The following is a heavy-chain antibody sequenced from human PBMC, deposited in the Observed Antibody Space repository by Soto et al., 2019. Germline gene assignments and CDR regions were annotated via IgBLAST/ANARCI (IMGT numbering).Heavy chain of an antibody. D-gene: IGHD6-13*01. CDR3: ARYAGSSWFDY. J-gene: IGHJ4*02. V-gene: IGHV4-59*01. Sequence: PSETLSLASTVSGGSISAYYWSWILQPPGKGREWIGYINYSGRTTYNPSLKSRVTMSLGTSKNQFYLKLRSVTAADMAVCYCARYAGSSWFDYWGQRTMFRVSS. CDR1: GGSISAYY. CDR2: INYSGRT.